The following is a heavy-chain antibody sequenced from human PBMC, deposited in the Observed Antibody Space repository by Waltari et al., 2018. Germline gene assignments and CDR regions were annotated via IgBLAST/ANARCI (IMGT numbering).Heavy chain of an antibody. CDR3: AKAYYHDKSDYSPGY. D-gene: IGHD3-22*01. V-gene: IGHV3-23*01. J-gene: IGHJ4*02. CDR2: MSGSGGYK. Sequence: EVQLLESGGGLVQPGGSLRLSCVASGLTLRNYAMRWVRQVPGKGLEVIAAMSGSGGYKYYADAVKGRFTIYGDNSRNTLYLQMNSLRAEDTAVYYCAKAYYHDKSDYSPGYWGQGTLVRVSS. CDR1: GLTLRNYA.